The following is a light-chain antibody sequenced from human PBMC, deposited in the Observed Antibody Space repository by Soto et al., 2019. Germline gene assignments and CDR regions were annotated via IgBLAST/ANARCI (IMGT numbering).Light chain of an antibody. V-gene: IGLV2-14*03. CDR1: SSDVGGYNY. Sequence: QSALTQPASVSGSPGQSITISCTGTSSDVGGYNYVSWYQQHPGKGPKLMIYEVSNRPSGVSNRFSGSKSGNTATLTISGLQAEDEADYYCSSHTSTTARVFGTGTKLTVL. CDR2: EVS. J-gene: IGLJ1*01. CDR3: SSHTSTTARV.